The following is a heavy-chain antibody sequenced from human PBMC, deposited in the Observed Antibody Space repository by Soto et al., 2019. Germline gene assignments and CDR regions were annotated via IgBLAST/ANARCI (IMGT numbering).Heavy chain of an antibody. CDR3: TRDGRGLGRLSLLEY. D-gene: IGHD2-21*02. CDR2: IYSGETT. CDR1: GFNVSSDY. J-gene: IGHJ4*02. Sequence: GGSLRLSCAASGFNVSSDYMNWVRQTPGKGLEWVASIYSGETTYYADSVRGRFTISSDKSKNTLYFQLSSLRIEDTAVYYCTRDGRGLGRLSLLEYWGQGVLVTVSS. V-gene: IGHV3-53*01.